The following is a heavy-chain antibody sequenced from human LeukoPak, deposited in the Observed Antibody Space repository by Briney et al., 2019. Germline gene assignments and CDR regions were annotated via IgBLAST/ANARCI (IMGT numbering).Heavy chain of an antibody. Sequence: PGGSLRLSCAASGFTFSNAWMSWVRQAPGKGLEWVSAISGSGGSTYYADSVKGRFTISRDNSKNTLYLQMNSLRAKDTAVYYCAKDWELSGDYVFHYYYMDVWGKGTTVTVSS. CDR3: AKDWELSGDYVFHYYYMDV. CDR2: ISGSGGST. V-gene: IGHV3-23*01. D-gene: IGHD4-17*01. CDR1: GFTFSNAW. J-gene: IGHJ6*03.